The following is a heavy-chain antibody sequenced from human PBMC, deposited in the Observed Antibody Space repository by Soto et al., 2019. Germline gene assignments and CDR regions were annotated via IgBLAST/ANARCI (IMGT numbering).Heavy chain of an antibody. D-gene: IGHD3-16*01. CDR3: ASGFGHYYFYGMDV. J-gene: IGHJ6*02. V-gene: IGHV3-30*04. CDR1: GFTFSRYA. CDR2: ITCAGSNK. Sequence: GGSLRLSCAASGFTFSRYAMNWVRHAPGKGLEWVAAITCAGSNKYYADSVKGRFTISRDNSKNTLYLQMNSLRAEDTAVYYCASGFGHYYFYGMDVWGQGTPVTVSS.